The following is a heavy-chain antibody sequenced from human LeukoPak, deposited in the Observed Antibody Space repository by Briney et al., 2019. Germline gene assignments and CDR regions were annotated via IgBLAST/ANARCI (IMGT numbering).Heavy chain of an antibody. D-gene: IGHD2-21*02. CDR2: ISSNSANT. V-gene: IGHV3-23*01. J-gene: IGHJ4*02. CDR1: GFTFDTYG. CDR3: AKDGTGCGGDCYSDY. Sequence: GGSLRLSCAASGFTFDTYGMSWVRQAPGKGLKWVSSISSNSANTYYADSVKGRFTISRDNSKNTLYLQMNSLRAEDTAVYYCAKDGTGCGGDCYSDYWGQGTLVTVSS.